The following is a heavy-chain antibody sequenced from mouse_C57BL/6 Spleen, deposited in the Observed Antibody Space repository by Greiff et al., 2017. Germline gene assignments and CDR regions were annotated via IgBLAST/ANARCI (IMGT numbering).Heavy chain of an antibody. Sequence: EVQVVESGGDLVKPGGSLKLSCAASGFTFSSYGMSWARQTPDKRLEWVATISSGGSYTYYPDSVKGRFPISRDNAKNTLYLQMSSLKSEDTAMYYCARHGNDLYYFDYWGQGTTLTVSS. CDR3: ARHGNDLYYFDY. D-gene: IGHD2-3*01. CDR2: ISSGGSYT. J-gene: IGHJ2*01. V-gene: IGHV5-6*01. CDR1: GFTFSSYG.